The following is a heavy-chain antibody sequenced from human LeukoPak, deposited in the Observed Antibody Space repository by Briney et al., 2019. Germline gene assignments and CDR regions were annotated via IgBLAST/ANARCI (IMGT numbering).Heavy chain of an antibody. V-gene: IGHV1-69*13. CDR2: IIPIFGTA. D-gene: IGHD4-17*01. J-gene: IGHJ6*03. Sequence: SVKVSFTASGGTFISYAISWVRQAPGQGLEWMGGIIPIFGTANYAQKFQGRVTITADESTSTAYMELSSLRSEDTAVYYCASYSSGFYGDYVIGYYMDVWGKGTTVTVSS. CDR1: GGTFISYA. CDR3: ASYSSGFYGDYVIGYYMDV.